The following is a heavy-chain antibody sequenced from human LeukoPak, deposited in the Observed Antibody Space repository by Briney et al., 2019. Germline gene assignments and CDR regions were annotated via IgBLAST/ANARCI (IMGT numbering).Heavy chain of an antibody. CDR1: GYTFTSYA. CDR2: INAGNGNT. CDR3: ARGSIAAAGTVRYNWFDP. J-gene: IGHJ5*02. D-gene: IGHD6-13*01. V-gene: IGHV1-3*01. Sequence: ASVKVSCKASGYTFTSYAMHWVRQAPGQRLEWMGWINAGNGNTKYSQKFQGRVTITRDTSASTAYMELSSLRSEDTAVYYCARGSIAAAGTVRYNWFDPWGQGTLVTVSS.